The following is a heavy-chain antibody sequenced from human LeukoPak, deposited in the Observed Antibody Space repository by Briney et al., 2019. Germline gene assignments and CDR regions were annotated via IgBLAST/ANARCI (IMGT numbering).Heavy chain of an antibody. CDR2: INPSGGST. Sequence: ASVKVSCKASGYTFTGYYMHWVRQAPGQGLEWMGWINPSGGSTSYAQKFQGRVTMTRDTSTSTVYMELSSLRSEDTAVYYCATGNYYDSSGYLYEFDYWGQGTLVTVSS. D-gene: IGHD3-22*01. CDR1: GYTFTGYY. J-gene: IGHJ4*02. V-gene: IGHV1-46*01. CDR3: ATGNYYDSSGYLYEFDY.